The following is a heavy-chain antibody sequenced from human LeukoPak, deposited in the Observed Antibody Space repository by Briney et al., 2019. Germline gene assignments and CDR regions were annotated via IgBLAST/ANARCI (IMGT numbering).Heavy chain of an antibody. CDR1: GGSISSGSYY. CDR2: IYTSGST. V-gene: IGHV4-61*02. Sequence: SQTLSLTCTVSGGSISSGSYYWSWIRQPAGTGLEWIGRIYTSGSTNYNPSLKSRVTMSVDTSKNQFSLKLSSVTAADTAVYYCAASYGSGSYYKIYWGQGTLVTVSS. D-gene: IGHD3-10*01. J-gene: IGHJ4*02. CDR3: AASYGSGSYYKIY.